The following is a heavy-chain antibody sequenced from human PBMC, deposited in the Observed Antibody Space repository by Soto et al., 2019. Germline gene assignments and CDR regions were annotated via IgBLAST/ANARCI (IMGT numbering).Heavy chain of an antibody. CDR1: GFSLNTREVG. V-gene: IGHV2-5*02. D-gene: IGHD4-17*01. CDR3: AHVRIGHRIEDYLAYYFDF. CDR2: LFWDDDK. Sequence: QINLRESGPTLVKPTQTLTLTCTFSGFSLNTREVGVGWIRQPPGQALEWLALLFWDDDKRYSPSLKNRLTISKDTSKRQVVLTITNMVPVDTATYYCAHVRIGHRIEDYLAYYFDFWGQGTLVTVSS. J-gene: IGHJ4*02.